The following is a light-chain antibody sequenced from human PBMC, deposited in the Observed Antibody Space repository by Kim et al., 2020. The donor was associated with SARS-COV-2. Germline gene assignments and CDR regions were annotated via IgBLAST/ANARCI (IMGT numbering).Light chain of an antibody. CDR2: TTS. CDR3: AAWDDSLSGPV. CDR1: TSTIEINV. Sequence: GQRVTISCSGTTSTIEINVVYWYQQLPGTAPKLLIHTTSQRPSGVPDRFSGSKSGTSASLAISGLRSEDEGDYYCAAWDDSLSGPVFGGGTKLTVL. J-gene: IGLJ2*01. V-gene: IGLV1-47*01.